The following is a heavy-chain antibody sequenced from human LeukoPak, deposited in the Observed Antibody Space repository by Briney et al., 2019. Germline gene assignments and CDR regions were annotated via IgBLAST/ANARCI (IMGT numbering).Heavy chain of an antibody. CDR2: VYSSGVS. D-gene: IGHD3-22*01. Sequence: SETLSLTCTVSGGSITGYYGNWIRQPAGQGLEWLGRVYSSGVSNYNPSLTSRVTMSVDTSKNQFSLKLTSLPAADTAVYYCAREEFLHEIDSSGYFVYWGQGTLVTVSS. V-gene: IGHV4-4*07. CDR3: AREEFLHEIDSSGYFVY. CDR1: GGSITGYY. J-gene: IGHJ4*02.